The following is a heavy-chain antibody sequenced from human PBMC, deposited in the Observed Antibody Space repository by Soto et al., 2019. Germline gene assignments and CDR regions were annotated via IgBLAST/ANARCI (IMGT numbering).Heavy chain of an antibody. CDR1: GYTFTSYG. J-gene: IGHJ6*03. CDR2: ISAYNGNT. CDR3: AMTLRFLEWLPHYYYYYYMDV. V-gene: IGHV1-18*01. Sequence: ASVKVSCQASGYTFTSYGISWVRQAPGQGLEWMGWISAYNGNTNYAQKLQGRVTMTTDTSTSTAYMELRSLRSDDTAVYYCAMTLRFLEWLPHYYYYYYMDVWGKGTTVTVSS. D-gene: IGHD3-3*01.